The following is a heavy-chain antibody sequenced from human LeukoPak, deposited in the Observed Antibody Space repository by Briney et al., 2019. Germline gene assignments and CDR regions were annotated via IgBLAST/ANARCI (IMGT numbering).Heavy chain of an antibody. J-gene: IGHJ4*02. CDR2: ISSSSYI. Sequence: PGGSLRLSCAASGFTFSSYSMNWVRQAPGKGLEWVSSISSSSYIYYADSVKGRFTISRDNAKRSLYLHMNSLRAEDTAVYYCAKAGAVVVVAAKYFDYWGQGTLVTVSS. CDR3: AKAGAVVVVAAKYFDY. CDR1: GFTFSSYS. D-gene: IGHD2-15*01. V-gene: IGHV3-21*04.